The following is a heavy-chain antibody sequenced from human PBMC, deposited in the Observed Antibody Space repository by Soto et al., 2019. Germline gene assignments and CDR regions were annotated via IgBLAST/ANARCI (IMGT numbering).Heavy chain of an antibody. D-gene: IGHD3-10*01. J-gene: IGHJ6*02. CDR1: GGSISSGGYY. CDR3: ARHSPPFFYGSGPWDV. CDR2: IYSNGNT. Sequence: SETLSLSYAVSGGSISSGGYYWSWIRQSPGKGLEWIGYIYSNGNTNYTPSLKSRLTISIDPSKNQFSLKLSSLSAADTAVYYCARHSPPFFYGSGPWDVWGQGTTVTVSS. V-gene: IGHV4-61*08.